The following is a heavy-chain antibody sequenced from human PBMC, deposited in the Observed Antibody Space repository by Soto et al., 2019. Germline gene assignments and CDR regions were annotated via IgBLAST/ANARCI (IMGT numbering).Heavy chain of an antibody. CDR3: ARDTPRSSWLHEFDY. Sequence: GGSLRLSCAASGFTFSDYYMSWIRQAPGKGLEWVSYISSSGSTIYYADSVKGRFTISRDNAKNSLYLQMNSLRAEDTAVYYCARDTPRSSWLHEFDYWGQGTLVTVSS. D-gene: IGHD6-13*01. V-gene: IGHV3-11*01. CDR1: GFTFSDYY. CDR2: ISSSGSTI. J-gene: IGHJ4*02.